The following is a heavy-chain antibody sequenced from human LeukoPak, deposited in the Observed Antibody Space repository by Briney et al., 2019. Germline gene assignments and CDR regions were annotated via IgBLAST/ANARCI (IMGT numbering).Heavy chain of an antibody. CDR2: LSGNGGRT. V-gene: IGHV3-23*01. Sequence: PGGSPRLSCAASGFTFSSYAMSWVRQAPGKGLGWVSALSGNGGRTYYADSVKGRFTISRDNSKNTLYLQMNSLRAEDTAVYYCAKIPTSSHYCSGGSCFPYKWFDPWGQGTLVTVSS. CDR1: GFTFSSYA. J-gene: IGHJ5*02. CDR3: AKIPTSSHYCSGGSCFPYKWFDP. D-gene: IGHD2-15*01.